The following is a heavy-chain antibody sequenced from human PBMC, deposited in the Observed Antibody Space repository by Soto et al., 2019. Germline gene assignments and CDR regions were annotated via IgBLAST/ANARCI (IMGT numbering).Heavy chain of an antibody. CDR3: ARGGNLWFGDIYYYGMDV. Sequence: PSETLSLTCTVSGGSISSYYWSWIRQPPGKGLEWIGYIYYSGSTNYNPSLKSRVTISVDTSNNQFSLKLSSVTAADTAVYYCARGGNLWFGDIYYYGMDVWGQGTTVTVSS. V-gene: IGHV4-59*01. CDR1: GGSISSYY. CDR2: IYYSGST. J-gene: IGHJ6*02. D-gene: IGHD3-10*01.